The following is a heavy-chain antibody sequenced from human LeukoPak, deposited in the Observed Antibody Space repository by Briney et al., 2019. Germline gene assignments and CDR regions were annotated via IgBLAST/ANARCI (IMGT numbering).Heavy chain of an antibody. J-gene: IGHJ6*03. CDR3: ASTRYCSSTSCPYYYYYYMDV. CDR2: IIPIFGTA. CDR1: GGTFSSYA. V-gene: IGHV1-69*13. D-gene: IGHD2-2*01. Sequence: GASVKVSCKASGGTFSSYAISWVRQAPGQGLEWMGGIIPIFGTANYAQKFQGRVTITANESASTAYMELSSLRSEDTAVYYCASTRYCSSTSCPYYYYYYMDVWGKGTTVTVSS.